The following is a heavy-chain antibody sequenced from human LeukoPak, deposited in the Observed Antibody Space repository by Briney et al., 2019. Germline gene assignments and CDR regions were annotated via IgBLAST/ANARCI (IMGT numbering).Heavy chain of an antibody. CDR2: ISAYNGNT. Sequence: APVKVSCKASGYTFTSYGISWVRQAPGQGLEWMGWISAYNGNTNYAQKLQGRVTMTTDTSTSTAYMELRSLRSDDTAVYYCASTIFGVVSDDYWGQGTLVTVSS. D-gene: IGHD3-3*01. V-gene: IGHV1-18*01. J-gene: IGHJ4*02. CDR3: ASTIFGVVSDDY. CDR1: GYTFTSYG.